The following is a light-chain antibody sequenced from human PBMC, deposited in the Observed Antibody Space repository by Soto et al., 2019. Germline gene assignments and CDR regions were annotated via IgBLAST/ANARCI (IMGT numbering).Light chain of an antibody. J-gene: IGKJ2*01. Sequence: DIQMTQSPSPQSASLGDRVTFTCRASQNISRWLAWYQHKPGKAPNLLIYKASSLEGGVPSRFSGSGTGTEFTLTISSLQPDDFATYFCQQYDSYPYTFGQGTKL. CDR1: QNISRW. CDR2: KAS. CDR3: QQYDSYPYT. V-gene: IGKV1-5*03.